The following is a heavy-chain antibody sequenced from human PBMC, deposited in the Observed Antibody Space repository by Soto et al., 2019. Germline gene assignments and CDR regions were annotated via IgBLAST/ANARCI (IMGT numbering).Heavy chain of an antibody. CDR2: ISSARGTT. J-gene: IGHJ6*02. D-gene: IGHD3-3*01. CDR3: VKDWNGAKCPCLDV. CDR1: GFTFSNYA. V-gene: IGHV3-23*01. Sequence: EVQLLESGGGLIQPGGSLRLSCAASGFTFSNYAMTWVRQAPGKGLEWVSTISSARGTTSYYADSVQGRFTISRDTSKSTLFLQMNSLRAEDTADYYAVKDWNGAKCPCLDVWGQGTTVTVSS.